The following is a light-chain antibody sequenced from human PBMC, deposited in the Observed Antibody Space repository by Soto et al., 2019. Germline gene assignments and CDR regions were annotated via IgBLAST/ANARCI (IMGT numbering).Light chain of an antibody. V-gene: IGKV1-9*01. J-gene: IGKJ1*01. CDR1: YDISSS. CDR2: DSS. Sequence: DIQLTQSPSFLSASVEDRVTISCRASYDISSSLAWYQQEPGKPPKLLIYDSSTLQTGVPSRFTGSGSGTEFTLTISSLQPDDFATYYCQHYNSYSEAFGQGTKVDIK. CDR3: QHYNSYSEA.